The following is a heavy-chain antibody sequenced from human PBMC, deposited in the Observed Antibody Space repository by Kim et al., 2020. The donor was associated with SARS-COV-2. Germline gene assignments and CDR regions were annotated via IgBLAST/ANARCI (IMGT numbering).Heavy chain of an antibody. D-gene: IGHD3-10*01. J-gene: IGHJ4*02. V-gene: IGHV1-2*04. Sequence: NSAQKFQGWVTMTRDTSISTAYMELSRLRSDDTAVYYCARGRSGSRNLDYWGQGTLVTVSS. CDR3: ARGRSGSRNLDY.